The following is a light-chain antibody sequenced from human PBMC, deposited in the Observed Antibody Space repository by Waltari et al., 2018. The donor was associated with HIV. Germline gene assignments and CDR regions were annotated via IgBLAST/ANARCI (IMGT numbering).Light chain of an antibody. Sequence: QSVLTQPPSVSGAPGLRVATSCAGRTSHIGAGYDVHWYQQLPETAPKLLIYSNNKRPSGVPDRFSGSKSGTSASLAITVLQAEDEAAYYCQSYDTSLSGWVFGGGTKLTVL. CDR3: QSYDTSLSGWV. CDR2: SNN. V-gene: IGLV1-40*01. CDR1: TSHIGAGYD. J-gene: IGLJ3*02.